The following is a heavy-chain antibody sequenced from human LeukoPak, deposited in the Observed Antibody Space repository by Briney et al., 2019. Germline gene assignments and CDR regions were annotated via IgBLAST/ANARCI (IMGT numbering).Heavy chain of an antibody. V-gene: IGHV3-21*01. D-gene: IGHD4-17*01. J-gene: IGHJ4*02. CDR1: GFTFSSYT. CDR2: ISSSATYI. Sequence: GGSLRLSCGGSGFTFSSYTMNWVRQAPGKGLEWVASISSSATYIYYADSVRGRFTISRDDAKKSVFLHMNSLRAEDTAVYFCATWDDYGDFVAFEYWGQGILVTVSS. CDR3: ATWDDYGDFVAFEY.